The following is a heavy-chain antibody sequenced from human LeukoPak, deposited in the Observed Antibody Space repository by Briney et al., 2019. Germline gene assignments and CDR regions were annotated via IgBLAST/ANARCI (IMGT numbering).Heavy chain of an antibody. CDR3: ARGLNGYHYTQ. CDR2: IIPIFGTA. Sequence: ASVKVSCKASGYTFTSYYMHWVRQAPGQGLEWMGGIIPIFGTANYAQKFQGRVTITADESTSTAYMELSSLRSEDTALYYCARGLNGYHYTQGGQGTLVTVFS. V-gene: IGHV1-69*13. CDR1: GYTFTSYY. J-gene: IGHJ4*02. D-gene: IGHD5-24*01.